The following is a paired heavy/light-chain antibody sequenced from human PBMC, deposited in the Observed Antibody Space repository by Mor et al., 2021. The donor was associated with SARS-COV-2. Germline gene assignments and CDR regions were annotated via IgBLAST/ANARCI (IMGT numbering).Light chain of an antibody. CDR1: ALPKQY. J-gene: IGLJ3*02. CDR2: KDS. V-gene: IGLV3-25*03. CDR3: QSADSSGTSNWV. Sequence: SYELTQPPSVSVSPGQTARITCSGDALPKQYAYWYQQKPGQAPVLVIYKDSERPSGIPERFSGSSSGTTVTLTISGVQAEDEADYYCQSADSSGTSNWVFGGGTKLTVL.
Heavy chain of an antibody. CDR1: GGSISSSNW. J-gene: IGHJ6*02. CDR3: ARVPSGLSHYYYYGMDV. Sequence: QVQLQESGPGLVKPSGTLSLTCAVSGGSISSSNWWSWVRQPPGKGLEWIGEIYHSGSTNYNPSLKSRVTISVDKSKNQFSLKLSSVTAADTAVYYCARVPSGLSHYYYYGMDVWGQGTTVTVSS. CDR2: IYHSGST. V-gene: IGHV4-4*02. D-gene: IGHD3-10*01.